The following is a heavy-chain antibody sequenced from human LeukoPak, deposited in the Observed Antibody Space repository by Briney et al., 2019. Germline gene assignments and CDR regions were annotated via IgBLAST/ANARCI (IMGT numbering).Heavy chain of an antibody. D-gene: IGHD2-15*01. CDR3: ARDGYCSGGSCGYDP. J-gene: IGHJ5*02. Sequence: PSETLSLTCAVYGGSFSGYYWSWIRHPPGKGLEWIGEINHSGSTNYNPSLKSRVTISVDTSKNQFSLKLSSVTAADTAVYYCARDGYCSGGSCGYDPWGQGTLVTVSS. CDR1: GGSFSGYY. CDR2: INHSGST. V-gene: IGHV4-34*01.